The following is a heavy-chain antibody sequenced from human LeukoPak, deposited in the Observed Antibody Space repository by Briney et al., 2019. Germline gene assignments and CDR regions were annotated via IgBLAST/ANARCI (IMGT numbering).Heavy chain of an antibody. D-gene: IGHD4-17*01. Sequence: PSETLSLTCTVSGGSINNYYWSWIRQHPGKGLEWIGYIYYRGSTNYNPSLKSRVTFSVDTSKNQFSLKLNSVTAADSAVYYCARGGDYGDLRYFDYWGQGTLVTVCS. CDR1: GGSINNYY. CDR3: ARGGDYGDLRYFDY. V-gene: IGHV4-59*01. CDR2: IYYRGST. J-gene: IGHJ4*02.